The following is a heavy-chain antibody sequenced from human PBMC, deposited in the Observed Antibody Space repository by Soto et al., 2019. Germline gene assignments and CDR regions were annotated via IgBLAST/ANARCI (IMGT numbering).Heavy chain of an antibody. CDR1: GFTFRSYA. Sequence: DVQLLESGGGLVQPGGSLRLSCAASGFTFRSYAMSWVRQAAGKGLEWVSGISGSGISTHYAHSVNGRFTVSRDNSKKPLYLQMTSLRAEDTAVYSCAKEPVGPDWYFDLWGRGTLVTVSS. CDR2: ISGSGIST. J-gene: IGHJ2*01. V-gene: IGHV3-23*01. CDR3: AKEPVGPDWYFDL.